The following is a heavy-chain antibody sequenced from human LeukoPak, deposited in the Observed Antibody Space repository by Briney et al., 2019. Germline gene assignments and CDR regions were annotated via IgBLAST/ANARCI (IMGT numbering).Heavy chain of an antibody. J-gene: IGHJ4*02. V-gene: IGHV3-53*01. Sequence: PGGSLRLSCAASGFTVITNDMTWVRQAPGKGLEWVSVLYSDGNTKYADSVQGRLTISRDNSQNTLYLEMNSLSPDDTAVYYCARGVEPLAANTLAYWGQGTLVTVSS. CDR1: GFTVITND. CDR3: ARGVEPLAANTLAY. D-gene: IGHD1-14*01. CDR2: LYSDGNT.